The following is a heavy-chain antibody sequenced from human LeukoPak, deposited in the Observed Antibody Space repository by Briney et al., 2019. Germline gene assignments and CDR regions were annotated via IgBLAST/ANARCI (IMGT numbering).Heavy chain of an antibody. CDR1: GGSISSGDYY. J-gene: IGHJ5*02. Sequence: SETLSLTCTVSGGSISSGDYYWSWIRQPPGKGLEWIGYIYYSGSTHYNPSLKSRVTISVDTSKNQFSLKLSSVTAADTAVYYCASSSSSWPQFDPWGQGTLVTVSS. V-gene: IGHV4-30-4*01. CDR2: IYYSGST. CDR3: ASSSSSWPQFDP. D-gene: IGHD6-13*01.